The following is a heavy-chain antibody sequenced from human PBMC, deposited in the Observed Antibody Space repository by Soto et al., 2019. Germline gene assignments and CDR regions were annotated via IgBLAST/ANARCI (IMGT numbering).Heavy chain of an antibody. CDR2: IIPIFSTP. J-gene: IGHJ6*02. V-gene: IGHV1-69*06. Sequence: SVKVSCKASGGTFDRHTINWVRQAPGQGLEWMGGIIPIFSTPKYAQKFEGRVMLTADKSTSTAYMEQSSLRYEDTAVYYCARGGLQAQGVQYNHYAMDVWGQGTKETVSS. CDR1: GGTFDRHT. CDR3: ARGGLQAQGVQYNHYAMDV. D-gene: IGHD4-4*01.